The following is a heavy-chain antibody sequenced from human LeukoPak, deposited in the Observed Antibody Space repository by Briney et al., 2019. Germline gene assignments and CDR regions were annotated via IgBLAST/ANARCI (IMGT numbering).Heavy chain of an antibody. CDR3: ARTSSPYYDFWSGYLDLDY. Sequence: KTGGSLRLSCAASGFTFSDYYMSWIRQAPGKGLEWVSYISSSGSTIYYADSVKGRFTISRDNAKNSLYLQMNSLRAEETAVYYCARTSSPYYDFWSGYLDLDYWGQGTLVTVSS. CDR1: GFTFSDYY. V-gene: IGHV3-11*01. J-gene: IGHJ4*02. CDR2: ISSSGSTI. D-gene: IGHD3-3*01.